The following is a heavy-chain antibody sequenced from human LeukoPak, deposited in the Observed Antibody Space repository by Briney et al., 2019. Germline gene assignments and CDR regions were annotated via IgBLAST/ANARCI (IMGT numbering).Heavy chain of an antibody. CDR1: GASITSYY. D-gene: IGHD2-2*01. J-gene: IGHJ5*02. CDR3: ARDLEFCSSTSCSPWFDP. Sequence: PSETLSLTCTVSGASITSYYGSWFRQPPGKGGGWLGYMYYSGTTNYNPSLKRRVTISVDTSKNQFSLNLSYVTAADTAVYYCARDLEFCSSTSCSPWFDPWGQGTLVTVSS. V-gene: IGHV4-59*01. CDR2: MYYSGTT.